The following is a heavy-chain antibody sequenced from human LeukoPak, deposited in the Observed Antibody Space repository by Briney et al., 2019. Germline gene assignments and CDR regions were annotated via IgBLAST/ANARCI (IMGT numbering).Heavy chain of an antibody. J-gene: IGHJ4*02. D-gene: IGHD3-22*01. CDR3: ARVFSSGYSDY. CDR1: GFTFSTYW. Sequence: PGGSLRLSGTASGFTFSTYWMTWVRQAPGKGLEWVANINQDGSQKYHVDSVKGRFTISRDNAKNSLHLQMNSLRAEDTAVYYCARVFSSGYSDYWGQGTLVTVSS. V-gene: IGHV3-7*01. CDR2: INQDGSQK.